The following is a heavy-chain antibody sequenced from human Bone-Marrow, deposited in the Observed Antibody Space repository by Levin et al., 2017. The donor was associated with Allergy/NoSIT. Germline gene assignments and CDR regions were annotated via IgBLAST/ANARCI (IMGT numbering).Heavy chain of an antibody. J-gene: IGHJ4*02. CDR3: AREGNSLIQLWSLDY. CDR1: GYTFTTYG. V-gene: IGHV1-18*01. CDR2: ISPYNGNT. Sequence: ASVKVSCKASGYTFTTYGVSWVRQAPGQGPEWMGWISPYNGNTRYAQKIQDRLIMTTDTSTSTAYMELRSLRSDDTAVYYCAREGNSLIQLWSLDYWGQGTLVTVSS. D-gene: IGHD5-18*01.